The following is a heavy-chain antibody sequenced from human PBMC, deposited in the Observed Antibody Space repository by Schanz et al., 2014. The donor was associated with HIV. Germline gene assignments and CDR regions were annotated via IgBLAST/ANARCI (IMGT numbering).Heavy chain of an antibody. D-gene: IGHD6-19*01. V-gene: IGHV1-46*01. CDR1: GYTFTSHY. J-gene: IGHJ4*02. CDR3: ARAPYTSGWYGVDY. Sequence: QVQLVQSGAEVRKPGASVTVSCKASGYTFTSHYIHWVRQAPGQGFEWMAIINPIGGSTSYAQRLQGRVTMTSDTSTSTVYMELSSLRSEDTAVYYCARAPYTSGWYGVDYWGQGTLVTVSS. CDR2: INPIGGST.